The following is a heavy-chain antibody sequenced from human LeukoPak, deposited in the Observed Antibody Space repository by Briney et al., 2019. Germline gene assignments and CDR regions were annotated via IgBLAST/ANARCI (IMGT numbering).Heavy chain of an antibody. CDR1: GGTFSSYA. Sequence: SVKVSCKASGGTFSSYAISRVRQAPGQGLEWMGGIIPIFGTANYAQKIQGRVTITTDESTSTAYMELSSLRSEDTAVYYCARERERRATYYYGSGSSAFDYWGQGTLVTVSS. V-gene: IGHV1-69*05. D-gene: IGHD3-10*01. CDR3: ARERERRATYYYGSGSSAFDY. J-gene: IGHJ4*02. CDR2: IIPIFGTA.